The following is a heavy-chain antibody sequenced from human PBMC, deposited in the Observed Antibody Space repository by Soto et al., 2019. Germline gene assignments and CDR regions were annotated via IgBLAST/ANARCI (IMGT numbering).Heavy chain of an antibody. V-gene: IGHV4-59*01. CDR1: GGSISSYY. J-gene: IGHJ4*02. CDR2: IYYSGST. Sequence: QVQLQESSPGLVKPSETLSLTCTVSGGSISSYYWSWIRQPPGKGLEWIGYIYYSGSTNYNPPLKSRVTISVDTSKNQFSLKLSSVTAADTAVYYCARSDGRYWGQGTLVTVSS. CDR3: ARSDGRY.